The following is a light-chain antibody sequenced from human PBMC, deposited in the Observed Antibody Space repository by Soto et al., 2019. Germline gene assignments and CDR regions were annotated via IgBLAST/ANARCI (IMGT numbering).Light chain of an antibody. CDR2: GGY. Sequence: DIHLTQSPSLLSASDGDRVTLTCRASQDVSDFLAWYQHAPGKAPNLLIYGGYTLQSGVPSRFSGSGSGTEFSLTISSLQHDDLATYCCQRSYSTPQTFGGGTNLEIK. J-gene: IGKJ4*01. CDR1: QDVSDF. V-gene: IGKV1-9*01. CDR3: QRSYSTPQT.